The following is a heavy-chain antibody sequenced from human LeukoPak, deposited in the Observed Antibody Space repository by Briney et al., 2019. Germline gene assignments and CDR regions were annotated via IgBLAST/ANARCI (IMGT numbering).Heavy chain of an antibody. Sequence: VASVKVSCKASGGTFSSYAISWVRQAPGQGLEWVGRIIPILGIANYAQKFQGRVTITADKSTSTAYMELSSLRSEDTAVYYCAWNDYGDSLDYWGQGTLVTVSS. CDR1: GGTFSSYA. CDR3: AWNDYGDSLDY. CDR2: IIPILGIA. V-gene: IGHV1-69*04. D-gene: IGHD4-17*01. J-gene: IGHJ4*02.